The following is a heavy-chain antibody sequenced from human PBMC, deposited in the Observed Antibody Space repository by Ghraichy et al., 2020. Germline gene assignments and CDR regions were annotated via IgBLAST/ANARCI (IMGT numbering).Heavy chain of an antibody. CDR2: IHPSGIT. Sequence: SEILSLTCAVYGGSFNDYYMSWVRQPPGKGLEWIGEIHPSGITNYNPSLESRVIISVDTSKNQFSLKLSSVTAADTAVYFCSRGRDAYKTGNYWGQGTLVTVPS. J-gene: IGHJ4*02. CDR3: SRGRDAYKTGNY. CDR1: GGSFNDYY. V-gene: IGHV4-34*01. D-gene: IGHD5-24*01.